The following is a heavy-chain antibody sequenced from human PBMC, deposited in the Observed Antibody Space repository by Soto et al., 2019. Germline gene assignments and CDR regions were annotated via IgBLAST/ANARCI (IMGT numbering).Heavy chain of an antibody. CDR2: IYPGDSDT. V-gene: IGHV5-51*01. CDR1: GYSFTSYW. D-gene: IGHD3-3*01. CDR3: ATGTEYYDFWSGYYYMDV. J-gene: IGHJ6*03. Sequence: GESLKISCKGSGYSFTSYWIGWVRQMPGKGLEWMGIIYPGDSDTRYSPSFQGQVTISADKSISTAYLQWSSLKASDTAMYYCATGTEYYDFWSGYYYMDVWGKGTTVTVSS.